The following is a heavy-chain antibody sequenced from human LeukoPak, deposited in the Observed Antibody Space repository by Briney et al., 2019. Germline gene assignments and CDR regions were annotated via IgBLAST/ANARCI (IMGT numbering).Heavy chain of an antibody. V-gene: IGHV3-33*06. D-gene: IGHD6-19*01. Sequence: GGSLRLSCAASGFTFSSYGMHWVRQAPGKGLEWVAVIWYDGSNKYYADSVKGRFTISRDNSKNTLYLQMNSLRAEDTAVYYCAKGEGGDSGWYGDYWGQGTLVTVSS. CDR3: AKGEGGDSGWYGDY. CDR2: IWYDGSNK. J-gene: IGHJ4*02. CDR1: GFTFSSYG.